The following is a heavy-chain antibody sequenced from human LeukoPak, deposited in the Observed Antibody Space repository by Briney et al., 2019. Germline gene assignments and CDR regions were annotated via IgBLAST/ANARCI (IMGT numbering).Heavy chain of an antibody. CDR1: GFTFSSYA. CDR3: ARDFPGTDDSFDV. Sequence: GGSLRLSCAASGFTFSSYAMSWVRQAPGKGPEWVSRINLDGSSPAYADSVKGRFTISRDSAKNTLYLQMNTLRAEDTAVYYCARDFPGTDDSFDVWGQGTMVTVSS. CDR2: INLDGSSP. D-gene: IGHD1-1*01. V-gene: IGHV3-74*01. J-gene: IGHJ3*01.